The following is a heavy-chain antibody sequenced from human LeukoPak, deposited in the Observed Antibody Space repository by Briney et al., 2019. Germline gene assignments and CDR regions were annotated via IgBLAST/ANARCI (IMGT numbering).Heavy chain of an antibody. CDR2: ISYDGSNK. V-gene: IGHV3-30-3*01. CDR1: VFTFSSYA. CDR3: ARAEGAYLIDY. J-gene: IGHJ4*02. Sequence: GRSLRLSCAASVFTFSSYAMHWVRQAPGKGLEWVAVISYDGSNKYYADSVKGRFTISRDNSKNTLYLQMNSLRAEDTAVYYCARAEGAYLIDYWGQGTLVTVSS. D-gene: IGHD1-26*01.